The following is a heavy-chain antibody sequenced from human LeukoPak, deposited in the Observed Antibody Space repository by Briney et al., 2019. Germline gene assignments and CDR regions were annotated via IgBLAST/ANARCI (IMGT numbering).Heavy chain of an antibody. V-gene: IGHV4-61*02. CDR3: ARTYYDFWSGQRFFYHYMDV. D-gene: IGHD3-3*01. Sequence: SETLSLTCTVSGGSISSGSYYWSWIRQPAGKGLEWIGRIYTSGSTNYNPSLKSRVTISVDTSKNQFSLKLSSVTAADTAVYYCARTYYDFWSGQRFFYHYMDVWGKGTTVTVSS. CDR1: GGSISSGSYY. J-gene: IGHJ6*03. CDR2: IYTSGST.